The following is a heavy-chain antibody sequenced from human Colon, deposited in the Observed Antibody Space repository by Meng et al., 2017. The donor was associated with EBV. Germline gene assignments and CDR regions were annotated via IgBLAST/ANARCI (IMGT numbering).Heavy chain of an antibody. J-gene: IGHJ4*02. D-gene: IGHD2-21*01. CDR1: GGSMSSGNYY. CDR2: IHHSGSA. Sequence: LPDSRSGLVEPSQTLSLTCPVSGGSMSSGNYYWSWIRQPPGKGLEWIGYIHHSGSAYYNPSLKSRVSISVDTSKNQFSLNLNSMTAADTAVYYCASFDHIPRRNYFDYWGQGTLVTVSS. CDR3: ASFDHIPRRNYFDY. V-gene: IGHV4-30-4*01.